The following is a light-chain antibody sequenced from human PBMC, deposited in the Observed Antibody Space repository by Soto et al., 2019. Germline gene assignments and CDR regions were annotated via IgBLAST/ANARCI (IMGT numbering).Light chain of an antibody. CDR2: EVS. CDR1: SSDVGGYNS. Sequence: QSVLTQPASVSGSPGQSITVSCTGTSSDVGGYNSVSWYQQHPGKPPKLIIYEVSNRPSGVSDRFSGSKSGNTASLTISGLQAEDEADYYCSSYTSTSSYVFATGPKATV. J-gene: IGLJ1*01. CDR3: SSYTSTSSYV. V-gene: IGLV2-14*03.